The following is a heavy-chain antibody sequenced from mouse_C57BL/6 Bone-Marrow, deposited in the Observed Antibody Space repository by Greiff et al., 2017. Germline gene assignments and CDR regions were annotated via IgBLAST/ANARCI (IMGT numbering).Heavy chain of an antibody. J-gene: IGHJ2*01. CDR1: GYTFTSYC. CDR3: AIEGLRRYYYFDY. Sequence: QVQLQQPGAELVKPGASVKVSCKASGYTFTSYCMHWVKPRPGQGLEWIGRIHPSDSATNYNQKFNGKAPLTVDKSSSTAYMQLSSLTAEDSAVYYCAIEGLRRYYYFDYWGQGTTLTVSS. CDR2: IHPSDSAT. V-gene: IGHV1-74*01. D-gene: IGHD2-4*01.